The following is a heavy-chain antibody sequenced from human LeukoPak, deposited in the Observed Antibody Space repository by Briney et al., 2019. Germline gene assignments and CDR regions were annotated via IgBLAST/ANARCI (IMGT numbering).Heavy chain of an antibody. J-gene: IGHJ2*01. CDR2: LYSGSST. CDR3: ARVGDHFHWYLDL. CDR1: GFTVSTNY. V-gene: IGHV3-53*01. Sequence: GGSLRLSCASSGFTVSTNYMNWVRQAPGKGLEWVSILYSGSSTYYADSVEGRFIVSRDSSKNTLSLQMNDLRAEDTAVYYCARVGDHFHWYLDLWGRGTLVTVSS. D-gene: IGHD3-3*02.